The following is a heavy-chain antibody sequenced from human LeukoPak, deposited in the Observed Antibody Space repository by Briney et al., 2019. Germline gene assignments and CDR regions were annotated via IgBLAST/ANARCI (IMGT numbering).Heavy chain of an antibody. CDR3: AKEIHLEWLLQDAFDI. V-gene: IGHV3-30*02. CDR2: IRYDGSNK. D-gene: IGHD3-3*01. CDR1: GFTFSSYG. J-gene: IGHJ3*02. Sequence: GGSLRLSCAASGFTFSSYGMHWVRQAPGKGLEWVAFIRYDGSNKYYADSVKGRFTISRDNSKNTLYLQMNSLRAEDTAVYYCAKEIHLEWLLQDAFDIWGQGTMVTVSS.